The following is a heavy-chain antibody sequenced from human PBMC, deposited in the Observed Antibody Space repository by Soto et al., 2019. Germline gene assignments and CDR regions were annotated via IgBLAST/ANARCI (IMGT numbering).Heavy chain of an antibody. V-gene: IGHV3-15*01. D-gene: IGHD3-16*02. CDR1: GFTFSNAW. Sequence: PGGSLRLSCAASGFTFSNAWMSWVRQAPGKGLEWVGRIKSKTDGGTTDYAAPVKGRFTISRDDSKNTLYLQMNSLKTEDTAVYYCTTDPDHDYVWGSYRYGYFDYWGQGTLVTVSS. J-gene: IGHJ4*02. CDR2: IKSKTDGGTT. CDR3: TTDPDHDYVWGSYRYGYFDY.